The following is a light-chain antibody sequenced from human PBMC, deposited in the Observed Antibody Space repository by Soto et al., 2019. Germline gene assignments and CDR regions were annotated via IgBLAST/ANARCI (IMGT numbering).Light chain of an antibody. Sequence: ELVLTQSPGTLSLSPGERASLSCRADQSVNSVYLAWYQHKPGQAPRLLIYGASDRATGIPDRFSGSGSGTDFTLTISRLEPEDFAVYYCQQYVTSPFNFGPGTKVDI. CDR1: QSVNSVY. CDR2: GAS. J-gene: IGKJ3*01. CDR3: QQYVTSPFN. V-gene: IGKV3-20*01.